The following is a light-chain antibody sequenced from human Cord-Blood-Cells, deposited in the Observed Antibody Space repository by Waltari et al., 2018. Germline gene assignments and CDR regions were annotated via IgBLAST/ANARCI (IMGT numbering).Light chain of an antibody. J-gene: IGKJ2*02. V-gene: IGKV3-20*01. CDR1: QSVSSSY. Sequence: EIVLTQSPGTLSLSPGERATLTCRASQSVSSSYLAWYQQKPGQAPRLLIYGASSRATGIPDRFSGSGSGTDFPLTISRLEPEEFAVYYCQQYGSSPPWTVGQGTKLEIK. CDR3: QQYGSSPPWT. CDR2: GAS.